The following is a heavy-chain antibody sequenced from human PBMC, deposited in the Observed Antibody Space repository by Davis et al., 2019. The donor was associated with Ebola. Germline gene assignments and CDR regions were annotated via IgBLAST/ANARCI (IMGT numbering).Heavy chain of an antibody. CDR3: ARAPGYGIFDY. CDR2: ISWNSGSI. D-gene: IGHD1-1*01. V-gene: IGHV3-9*01. CDR1: GFTFDDYA. Sequence: GGSLRLSCAASGFTFDDYAMHWVRQAPGKGLEWVSGISWNSGSIGYADSVKGRFTISRDNSKNTLYLQMNSLRAEDTAVYYCARAPGYGIFDYWGQGTLVTVSS. J-gene: IGHJ4*02.